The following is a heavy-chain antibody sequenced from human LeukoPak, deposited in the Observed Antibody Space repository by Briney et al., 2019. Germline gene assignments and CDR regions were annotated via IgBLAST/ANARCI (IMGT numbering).Heavy chain of an antibody. J-gene: IGHJ4*02. CDR2: IYYNGNT. D-gene: IGHD2-15*01. Sequence: PSETLSLTCTVSGGSISSYYWSWIRQSPGKGLEWIGYIYYNGNTNYNPSLKSRVTISADTSKNQFSLKLSSVTAADTAVYYCARERGYCSGGSCYEKRYYFDYWGQGTLDTVSS. CDR1: GGSISSYY. V-gene: IGHV4-59*01. CDR3: ARERGYCSGGSCYEKRYYFDY.